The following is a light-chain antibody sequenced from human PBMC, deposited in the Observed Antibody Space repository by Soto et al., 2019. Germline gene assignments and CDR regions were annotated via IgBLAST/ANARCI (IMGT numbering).Light chain of an antibody. V-gene: IGKV1-39*01. CDR1: QSINHY. Sequence: DIQVTQPPSSLSASVGDRVTITCRASQSINHYLKWYQQKPGKAPKLLIYSGSSLQSGVPSRFSGSESGTDFTLTITSLQPEDFATYYCQQSYSTPPITFGQGTRLEIK. J-gene: IGKJ5*01. CDR3: QQSYSTPPIT. CDR2: SGS.